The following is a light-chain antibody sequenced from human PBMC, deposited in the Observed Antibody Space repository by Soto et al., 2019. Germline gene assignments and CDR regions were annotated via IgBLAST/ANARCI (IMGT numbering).Light chain of an antibody. V-gene: IGKV1-5*01. Sequence: DIQMTQSPSTLSASVGDSVTITCRASQSVSGWLAWYQQKPGKAPTLLIYDVSSLRRGVPSRFSGSGSGTHFTLTISSLQPDDFATYYCQQYDSYSGTLXQGTKVDIK. CDR2: DVS. J-gene: IGKJ1*01. CDR3: QQYDSYSGT. CDR1: QSVSGW.